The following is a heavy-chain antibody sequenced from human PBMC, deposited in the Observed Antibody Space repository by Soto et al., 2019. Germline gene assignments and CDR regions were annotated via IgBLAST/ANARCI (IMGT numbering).Heavy chain of an antibody. J-gene: IGHJ4*02. Sequence: PSDTRCLTCSFSVFSIITFDWTWILQPPGKGLEWIGYVYYGGGTRYNPCVKSRVIISADGSKTQVSLTLSSVTAAYTAVYYCARGSNSAFEGGIVWGQGILVTV. CDR1: VFSIITFD. D-gene: IGHD1-26*01. CDR3: ARGSNSAFEGGIV. CDR2: VYYGGGT. V-gene: IGHV4-59*01.